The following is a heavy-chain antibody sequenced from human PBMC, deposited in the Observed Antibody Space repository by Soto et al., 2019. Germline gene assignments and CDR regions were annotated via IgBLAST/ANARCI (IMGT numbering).Heavy chain of an antibody. CDR1: GFTFSSYA. Sequence: QVQLVESGGGVVQPGRSLRLSCAASGFTFSSYAMHWVRQAPGKGLEWVAVISYDGSNKYYADSVKGRFTISRDNSKNTLHLQMNSLRAEDTAVYYCARDPLVGEQLNFYYFDYWGQGTLVTVSS. CDR3: ARDPLVGEQLNFYYFDY. V-gene: IGHV3-30-3*01. J-gene: IGHJ4*02. CDR2: ISYDGSNK. D-gene: IGHD2-2*01.